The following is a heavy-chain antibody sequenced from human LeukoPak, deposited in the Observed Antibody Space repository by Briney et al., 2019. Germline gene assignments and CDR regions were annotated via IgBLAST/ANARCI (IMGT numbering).Heavy chain of an antibody. CDR3: ARAPSGSYYEPANCFDP. V-gene: IGHV3-74*01. Sequence: GGSLRLSCAASGFTFSSYWMHWVRQAPGKGLVWVSRINSDGSSTSYADSVKGRFTISRDNAKNTLYLQMNSLRAEDTAVYYCARAPSGSYYEPANCFDPWGQGTLVTVSS. J-gene: IGHJ5*02. CDR2: INSDGSST. D-gene: IGHD1-26*01. CDR1: GFTFSSYW.